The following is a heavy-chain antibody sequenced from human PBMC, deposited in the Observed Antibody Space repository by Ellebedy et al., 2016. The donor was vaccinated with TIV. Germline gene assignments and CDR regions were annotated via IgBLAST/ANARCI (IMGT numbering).Heavy chain of an antibody. D-gene: IGHD2-15*01. CDR2: INHSGST. V-gene: IGHV4-34*01. CDR3: ARGMGSYCSGGSCPFDY. J-gene: IGHJ4*02. CDR1: GGSFSGYY. Sequence: MPSETLSLTCAVNGGSFSGYYWSWIRQPPGKGLEWIGEINHSGSTNYNPSLKSRVSISVDTSRNQFSLKLSSVTAADTAVYYCARGMGSYCSGGSCPFDYWGQGTLVTVSS.